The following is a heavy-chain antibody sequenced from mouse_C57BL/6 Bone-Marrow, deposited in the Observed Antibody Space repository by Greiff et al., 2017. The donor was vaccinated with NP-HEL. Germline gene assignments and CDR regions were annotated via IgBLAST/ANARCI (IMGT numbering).Heavy chain of an antibody. Sequence: EVKLMESGGGLVQPGGSLKLSCAASGFTFSDYGMAWVRQAPRKGPEWVAFISNLAYSIYYADTVTGRFTISRENAKNTLYLEMSSLRSEDTAMYYCARLYYYGSSSMDYWGQGTSVTVSS. D-gene: IGHD1-1*01. CDR2: ISNLAYSI. CDR1: GFTFSDYG. J-gene: IGHJ4*01. V-gene: IGHV5-15*01. CDR3: ARLYYYGSSSMDY.